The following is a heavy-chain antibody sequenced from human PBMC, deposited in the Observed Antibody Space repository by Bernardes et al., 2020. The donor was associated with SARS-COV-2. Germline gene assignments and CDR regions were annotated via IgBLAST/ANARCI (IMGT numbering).Heavy chain of an antibody. CDR3: ARRRDPYGLYFDY. J-gene: IGHJ4*02. V-gene: IGHV4-39*01. CDR2: IYHSVSS. D-gene: IGHD3-10*01. Sequence: SETLSLTCTVSGDSISSTSYYWGWIRQPPGKGLEWIGTIYHSVSSEYNPSLQSRVTISVDTSKNQFSLKLSSVTAADTAVYYCARRRDPYGLYFDYWGQGTLVTVSS. CDR1: GDSISSTSYY.